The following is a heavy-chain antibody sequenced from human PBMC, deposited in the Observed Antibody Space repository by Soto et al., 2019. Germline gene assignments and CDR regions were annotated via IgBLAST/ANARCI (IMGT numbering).Heavy chain of an antibody. CDR1: GFTFSSYS. CDR2: ISSSSSTI. D-gene: IGHD2-15*01. V-gene: IGHV3-48*01. Sequence: EVQLVESGGGLEQPGGSLRLSCAASGFTFSSYSMNWVRQAPGKGLEWVSYISSSSSTIYYADSVKGRFTISRDNAKNSLYLQMNSLRAEDTAVYYCARDKGRSPLDYWGQGTLVTVSS. J-gene: IGHJ4*02. CDR3: ARDKGRSPLDY.